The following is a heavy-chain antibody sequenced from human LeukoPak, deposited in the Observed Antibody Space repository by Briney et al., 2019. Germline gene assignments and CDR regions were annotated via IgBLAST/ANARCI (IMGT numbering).Heavy chain of an antibody. D-gene: IGHD1-14*01. CDR3: AKGEAGPYIY. V-gene: IGHV3-23*01. Sequence: GGSLRLSCAASGFTFSSSAMSWVRQAPGKGLEWVSSISGSGGSPYYADSVKGRFTISRDNSKNTLYLQMNSLRAEDTAVYYCAKGEAGPYIYWGQGTLVTVSS. CDR1: GFTFSSSA. J-gene: IGHJ4*02. CDR2: ISGSGGSP.